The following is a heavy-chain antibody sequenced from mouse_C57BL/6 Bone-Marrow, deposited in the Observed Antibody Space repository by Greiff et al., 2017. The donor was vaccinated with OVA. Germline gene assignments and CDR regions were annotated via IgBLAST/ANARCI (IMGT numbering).Heavy chain of an antibody. J-gene: IGHJ4*01. Sequence: EVQLVESGGGLVQPGGSLSLSCAASGFTFTDYYMSWVRQPPGKALEWLGFIRNKANGYTTEYSASVKGRFTISRDNSQSILYLQMNALRAEDSATYYCARWTTTVAPYAMDYWGQGTSVTVSS. V-gene: IGHV7-3*01. CDR3: ARWTTTVAPYAMDY. D-gene: IGHD1-1*01. CDR1: GFTFTDYY. CDR2: IRNKANGYTT.